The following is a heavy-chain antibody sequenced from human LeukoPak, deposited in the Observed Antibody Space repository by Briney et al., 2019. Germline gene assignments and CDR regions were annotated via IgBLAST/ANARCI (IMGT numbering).Heavy chain of an antibody. CDR1: GGSFSNYY. CDR2: INHSGST. CDR3: ARLRLLGYCSGGSCYGFDY. Sequence: SETLSLTCAVYGGSFSNYYWSWIRQPPGKGLEWIGEINHSGSTNYNPSLKSRVTISVDTSKNQFSLKLSSVTAADTAVYYCARLRLLGYCSGGSCYGFDYWGQGTLVTVSS. J-gene: IGHJ4*02. V-gene: IGHV4-34*01. D-gene: IGHD2-15*01.